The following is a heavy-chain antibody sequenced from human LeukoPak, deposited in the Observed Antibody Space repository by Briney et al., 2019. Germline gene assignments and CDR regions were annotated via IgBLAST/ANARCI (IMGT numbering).Heavy chain of an antibody. CDR3: ARNSAYSTSSGINY. D-gene: IGHD6-6*01. V-gene: IGHV4-34*01. CDR1: GGSFNGYY. Sequence: SETLSLTCGVYGGSFNGYYWSWIRQPPGKGLEWIGEINKSGGTNYNPSLKSRDTISVDTSKNQISLKLSSVTAADTAVYYCARNSAYSTSSGINYWGQGTLVTVSS. CDR2: INKSGGT. J-gene: IGHJ4*02.